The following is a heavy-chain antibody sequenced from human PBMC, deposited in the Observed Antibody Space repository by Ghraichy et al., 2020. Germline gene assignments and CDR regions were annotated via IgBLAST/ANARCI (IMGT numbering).Heavy chain of an antibody. J-gene: IGHJ4*02. CDR3: ARDHYDGSGYYYFDD. D-gene: IGHD3-22*01. Sequence: SETLSLTCTVSGGSISTYYWSWIRQPPGKGLEWIGYIYDSGSTKYNPSLKSRVTISVDTSKSQFSLRLTSVTAADTAVYYCARDHYDGSGYYYFDDWGQGTLVTVSS. CDR2: IYDSGST. CDR1: GGSISTYY. V-gene: IGHV4-59*01.